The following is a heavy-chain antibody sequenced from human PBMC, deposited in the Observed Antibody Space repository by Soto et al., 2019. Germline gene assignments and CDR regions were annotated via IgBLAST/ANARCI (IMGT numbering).Heavy chain of an antibody. J-gene: IGHJ4*02. CDR2: IYDSGST. V-gene: IGHV4-30-4*01. Sequence: SETLSLTCTVSGGSISSGDYYWSWIRQPPXKGLEWIGYIYDSGSTYYNPSLKSRVTISVDTSKNQFSLKLNSVTAADTAVYYCARRADYDSSGYYFLDYWGQGTLVTVSS. CDR3: ARRADYDSSGYYFLDY. CDR1: GGSISSGDYY. D-gene: IGHD3-22*01.